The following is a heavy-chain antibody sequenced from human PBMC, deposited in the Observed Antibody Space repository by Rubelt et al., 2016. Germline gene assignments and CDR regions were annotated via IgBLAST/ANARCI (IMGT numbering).Heavy chain of an antibody. Sequence: CGGGVVQPGGSLRLSCAASGFTFSSYGMHWVRQAPGKGLEWVAFIRYDGSNKYYADSVKGRFTISRDNSKNTLYLQMNSLRAEETAVYYCASLDRGVFDYWGQGTLVTASS. D-gene: IGHD1-26*01. J-gene: IGHJ4*02. CDR2: IRYDGSNK. CDR3: ASLDRGVFDY. CDR1: GFTFSSYG. V-gene: IGHV3-30*02.